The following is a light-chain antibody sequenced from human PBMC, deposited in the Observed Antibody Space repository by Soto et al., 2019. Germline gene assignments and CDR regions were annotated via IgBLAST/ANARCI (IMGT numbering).Light chain of an antibody. J-gene: IGLJ1*01. CDR2: EVS. CDR3: CSYAGVRILYV. Sequence: QSALTQPASVSGSPGQSITISCTGTSSDVGSYNLVSWYQQHPGKAPKLMIYEVSKRPSGVSNRFSGSKSGNTASLTISGLQAEDEADYYCCSYAGVRILYVFGIGTKVTVL. CDR1: SSDVGSYNL. V-gene: IGLV2-23*02.